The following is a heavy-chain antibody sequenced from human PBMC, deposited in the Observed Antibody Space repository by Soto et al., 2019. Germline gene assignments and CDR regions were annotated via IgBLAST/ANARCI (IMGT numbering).Heavy chain of an antibody. Sequence: PGGSLRLSCAASGFTFYNYGMSWVRQAPGKGLEWVSYISSSGRYIYYADSVRGRFTISRDNAKDSLILQMSSLRAEDTAVYYCAKLRVLGELSSLYDWFDPWGQGTLVTVSS. CDR1: GFTFYNYG. CDR2: ISSSGRYI. D-gene: IGHD3-16*02. J-gene: IGHJ5*02. CDR3: AKLRVLGELSSLYDWFDP. V-gene: IGHV3-21*01.